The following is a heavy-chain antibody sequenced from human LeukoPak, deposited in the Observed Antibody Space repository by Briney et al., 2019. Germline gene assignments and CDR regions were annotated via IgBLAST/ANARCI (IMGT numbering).Heavy chain of an antibody. V-gene: IGHV1-18*01. D-gene: IGHD3-22*01. CDR3: ARKYYYDSSGYSGEHDAFDI. CDR2: ISAYNGNT. CDR1: GYTFTSYG. Sequence: ASVKVSCKASGYTFTSYGISWVRQAPGQGLEWMGWISAYNGNTNYAQKLQGRVTMTTDTSTSTAYMELRSLRSDDTAVYYCARKYYYDSSGYSGEHDAFDIWGQGTMVTASS. J-gene: IGHJ3*02.